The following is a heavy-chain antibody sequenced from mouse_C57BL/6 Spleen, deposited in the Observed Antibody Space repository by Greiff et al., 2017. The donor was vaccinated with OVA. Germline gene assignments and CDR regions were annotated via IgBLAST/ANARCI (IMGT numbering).Heavy chain of an antibody. J-gene: IGHJ3*01. D-gene: IGHD2-5*01. CDR2: ISYDGSN. CDR3: AREDYSNSTEGPWFAY. Sequence: EVQLVESGPGLVKPSQSLSLTCSVTGYSITSGYYWNWIRQFPGNKLEWMGYISYDGSNNYNPSLKNRISITRDTSKNQFFLKLNSVTTEDTATYYCAREDYSNSTEGPWFAYWGQGTLVTVSA. CDR1: GYSITSGYY. V-gene: IGHV3-6*01.